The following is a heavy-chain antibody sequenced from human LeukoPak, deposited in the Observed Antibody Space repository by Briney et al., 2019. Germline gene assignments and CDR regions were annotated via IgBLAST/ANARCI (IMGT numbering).Heavy chain of an antibody. D-gene: IGHD2-15*01. V-gene: IGHV3-30*01. CDR3: ARSPPHRAALFDY. CDR2: ISYDGSNK. CDR1: GFTFSSYA. Sequence: GRSLRLSCAASGFTFSSYAMHWVRQAPGKGLEWVAVISYDGSNKYYADSVKGRFTISRDNSKNTLYLQMNSLRAEDTAVYYCARSPPHRAALFDYWGQGTLVTVSS. J-gene: IGHJ4*02.